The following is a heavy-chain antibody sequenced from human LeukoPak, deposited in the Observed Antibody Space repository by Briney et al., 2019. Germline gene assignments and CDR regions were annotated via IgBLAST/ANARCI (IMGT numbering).Heavy chain of an antibody. D-gene: IGHD4-23*01. CDR2: ISSSSSYI. Sequence: GGSLRLSCAASGFTFSSYSMNWVRQAPGKGLEWVSPISSSSSYIYYADSVKGRFTISRDNAKNSLYLQMNSLRAEDTAVYYCAREGAATVVRFRYFDYWGQGTLVTVSS. CDR1: GFTFSSYS. V-gene: IGHV3-21*01. CDR3: AREGAATVVRFRYFDY. J-gene: IGHJ4*02.